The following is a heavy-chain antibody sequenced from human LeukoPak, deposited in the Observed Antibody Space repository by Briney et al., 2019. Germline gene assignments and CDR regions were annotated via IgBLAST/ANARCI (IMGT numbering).Heavy chain of an antibody. J-gene: IGHJ6*02. CDR1: GFTFSSYA. CDR2: ISGSGGST. D-gene: IGHD3-22*01. CDR3: AKGPDRDYYYYYSMDV. V-gene: IGHV3-23*01. Sequence: GGSLRLSCAASGFTFSSYAMSWVRQAPGKGPEWVSAISGSGGSTYYADSVKGRFTISRDNSKNTLYLQMNSLRAEDTAVYYCAKGPDRDYYYYYSMDVWGQGTTVTVSS.